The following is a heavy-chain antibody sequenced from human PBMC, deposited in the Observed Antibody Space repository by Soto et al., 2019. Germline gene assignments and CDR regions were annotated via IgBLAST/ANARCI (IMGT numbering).Heavy chain of an antibody. CDR3: ARDMYISDYFVKGFEP. J-gene: IGHJ5*02. CDR2: ISHDGINK. D-gene: IGHD6-19*01. V-gene: IGHV3-30-3*01. Sequence: QVRLVESGGGVVQPGRSLRLSCTASGFSFSSYAMYWFRQPPGKGLEWVAVISHDGINKHYADSVKGRVTVSRDNSNHSLDLQLNSLRGEDTAMYYCARDMYISDYFVKGFEPWGQGTLVTVSS. CDR1: GFSFSSYA.